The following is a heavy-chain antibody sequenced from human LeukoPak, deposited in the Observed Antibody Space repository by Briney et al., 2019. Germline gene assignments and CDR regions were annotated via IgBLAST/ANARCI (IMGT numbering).Heavy chain of an antibody. D-gene: IGHD6-19*01. CDR1: GFTFSSYS. Sequence: GGSLRLSCAASGFTFSSYSMIWVRQAPGKGLEWVSSISSSSSYIYYADSVKGRFTISRDNAKNSLYLQMNSLRAEDTAVYYCARDRAVAGIDYWGQGTLVTVSS. V-gene: IGHV3-21*01. CDR3: ARDRAVAGIDY. J-gene: IGHJ4*02. CDR2: ISSSSSYI.